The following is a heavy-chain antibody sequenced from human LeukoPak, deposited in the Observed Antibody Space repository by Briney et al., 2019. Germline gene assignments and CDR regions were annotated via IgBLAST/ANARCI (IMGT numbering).Heavy chain of an antibody. CDR1: GGSISSGSYY. V-gene: IGHV4-61*02. CDR3: ARRHYDFWSGPGYYYYYMDV. CDR2: IYTSGST. D-gene: IGHD3-3*01. Sequence: SGTLSLTCTVSGGSISSGSYYWSWIRQPAGKGLEWIGRIYTSGSTNYNPSLKSRVTISVDTSKNQFSLKLSSVTAADTAVYYCARRHYDFWSGPGYYYYYMDVWGKGTTVTVSS. J-gene: IGHJ6*03.